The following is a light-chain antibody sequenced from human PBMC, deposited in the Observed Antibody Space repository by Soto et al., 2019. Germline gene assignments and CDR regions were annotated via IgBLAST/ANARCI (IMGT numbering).Light chain of an antibody. CDR2: NAS. V-gene: IGKV1-5*03. CDR1: QSISSW. Sequence: DIQMTQSPSTLSASVGDRVTITCRASQSISSWLAWYQYKPGKAPKLLIYNASSLDSGVPSRFSGSGSGTEFTLTIYSLQPDDFATYYCQQYNTFSSGTFGRGTKVEIK. J-gene: IGKJ1*01. CDR3: QQYNTFSSGT.